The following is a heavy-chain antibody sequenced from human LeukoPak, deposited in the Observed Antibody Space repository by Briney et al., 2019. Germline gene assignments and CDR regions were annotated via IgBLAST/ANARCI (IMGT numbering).Heavy chain of an antibody. D-gene: IGHD3-22*01. Sequence: SETLSLTCTVSGGSISSSRYYWGWIRQPPGKGLEWIGEINHSGSTNYNPSLKSRVTISVDTSKNQFSLKLSSVTAADTAVYYCARGSLIVVVITQNQYYFDYWGQGTLVTVSS. CDR2: INHSGST. J-gene: IGHJ4*02. CDR1: GGSISSSRYY. V-gene: IGHV4-39*07. CDR3: ARGSLIVVVITQNQYYFDY.